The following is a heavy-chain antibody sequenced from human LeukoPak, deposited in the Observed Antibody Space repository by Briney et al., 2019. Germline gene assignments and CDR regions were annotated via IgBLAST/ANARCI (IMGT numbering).Heavy chain of an antibody. J-gene: IGHJ4*02. CDR3: ARKGYSYADFDY. Sequence: SETLSLTCAVSGGSISSSNWWSWVRQPPGKGLEWIGSIYYSGSTYYNPSLKSRVTISVDTSKNQFSLKLSSVTAADTAVYYCARKGYSYADFDYWGQGTLVTVSS. CDR1: GGSISSSNW. D-gene: IGHD5-18*01. V-gene: IGHV4-4*02. CDR2: IYYSGST.